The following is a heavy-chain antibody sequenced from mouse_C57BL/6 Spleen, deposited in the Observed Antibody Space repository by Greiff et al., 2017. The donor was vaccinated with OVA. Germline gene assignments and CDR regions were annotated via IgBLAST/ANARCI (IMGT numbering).Heavy chain of an antibody. CDR3: ARWVYDYDVGFDY. V-gene: IGHV1-50*01. CDR2: IDPSDSYT. J-gene: IGHJ2*01. CDR1: GYTFTSYL. Sequence: QVQLQQPGAELVKPGASVKLSCKASGYTFTSYLMQWVKQRPGQGLEWIGEIDPSDSYTNYNQKFKGKATLTVDTSSSTAYMQLSSLTSEDSAVYYCARWVYDYDVGFDYWGQGTTLTVSS. D-gene: IGHD2-4*01.